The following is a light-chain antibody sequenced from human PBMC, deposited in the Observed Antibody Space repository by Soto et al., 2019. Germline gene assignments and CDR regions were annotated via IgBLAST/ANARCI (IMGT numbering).Light chain of an antibody. CDR1: QSVSSNY. Sequence: EIVLTQSPGTLSLSPGERATLSCRASQSVSSNYLAWYKQKPGQAPRILIYGASSRATGIPDSFSGSGSATDFTLTISRLEPEYFAVDYCQQYGSSRTFGQGTKVDIK. V-gene: IGKV3-20*01. J-gene: IGKJ1*01. CDR3: QQYGSSRT. CDR2: GAS.